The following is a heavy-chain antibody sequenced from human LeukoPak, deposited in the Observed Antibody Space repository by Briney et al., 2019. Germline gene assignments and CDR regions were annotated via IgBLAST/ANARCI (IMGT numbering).Heavy chain of an antibody. CDR1: GFTFSSYA. Sequence: PGGSLRLSCAASGFTFSSYAMSWVRQAPGKGLEWVANIKQDGSEKYYVDSVKGRFTISRDNAKNSLYLQMNSLRAEDTAVYYCARGRSSGSETFDYWGQGTLVTVSS. CDR3: ARGRSSGSETFDY. J-gene: IGHJ4*02. V-gene: IGHV3-7*01. CDR2: IKQDGSEK. D-gene: IGHD3-10*01.